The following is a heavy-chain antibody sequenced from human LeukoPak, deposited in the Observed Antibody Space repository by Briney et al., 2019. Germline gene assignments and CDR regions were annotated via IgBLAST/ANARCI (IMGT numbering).Heavy chain of an antibody. V-gene: IGHV4-59*01. D-gene: IGHD3-22*01. CDR1: GGSISSYY. Sequence: PSETLSLTCTVSGGSISSYYWSWIRQPPGKGLEWMGYIYYSGGTNYNPSLKSRVAISVDTSKNQFSLMLNSVTAADTAVYYCARFDTSGYYVDNWGQGTLVTVSS. CDR3: ARFDTSGYYVDN. CDR2: IYYSGGT. J-gene: IGHJ4*02.